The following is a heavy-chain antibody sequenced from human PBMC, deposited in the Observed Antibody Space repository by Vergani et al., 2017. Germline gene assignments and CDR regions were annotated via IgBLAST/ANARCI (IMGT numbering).Heavy chain of an antibody. Sequence: QVQLMQSGPVMKKPGGSMKVSCQASESTFSDYNIHWVRQAPGQGLQWMGWISRKTGDTDYLQRFQDGVTMTRDASTKTVFLKMTRLTSDDTAIYYCAHSWNFGRRDWFDSWGPGTLVTVSS. CDR2: ISRKTGDT. CDR1: ESTFSDYN. J-gene: IGHJ5*01. D-gene: IGHD1-26*01. V-gene: IGHV1-2*02. CDR3: AHSWNFGRRDWFDS.